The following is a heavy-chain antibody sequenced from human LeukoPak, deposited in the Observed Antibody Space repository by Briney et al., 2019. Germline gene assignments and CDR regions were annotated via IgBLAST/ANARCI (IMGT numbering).Heavy chain of an antibody. CDR1: GFTFKNYE. Sequence: PGGSLRLSCAASGFTFKNYEMSWVRQAPGKGLEWISYIIGSASTIFYADSVRGRFTISRDNAKNSLYLQMNSLRAEDTAVYYCARDQVAGAADAFDIWGQGTMVTVSS. D-gene: IGHD6-19*01. CDR2: IIGSASTI. CDR3: ARDQVAGAADAFDI. J-gene: IGHJ3*02. V-gene: IGHV3-48*03.